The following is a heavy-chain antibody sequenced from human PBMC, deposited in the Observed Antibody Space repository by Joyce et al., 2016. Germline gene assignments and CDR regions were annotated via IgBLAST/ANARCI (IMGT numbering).Heavy chain of an antibody. CDR1: GFAFSSYG. Sequence: QVQLVESGGGVVQPGRSLRLSCAASGFAFSSYGMHWVRQARGKGLEWVAVISYDGRNEYYADSEKGRFTISRDNSAKTLSLQMNSLRAEDTAVYYCAKDGYSAGWYGLDYWGQGTLVTVSS. CDR2: ISYDGRNE. D-gene: IGHD6-19*01. V-gene: IGHV3-30*18. J-gene: IGHJ4*02. CDR3: AKDGYSAGWYGLDY.